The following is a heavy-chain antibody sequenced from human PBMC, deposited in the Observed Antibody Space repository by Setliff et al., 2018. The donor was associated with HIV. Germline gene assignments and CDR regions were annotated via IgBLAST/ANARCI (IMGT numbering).Heavy chain of an antibody. CDR2: ITSGGGAI. J-gene: IGHJ4*02. Sequence: PGGSLRLSCAASGFTFSDYYMSWIRQAPGKGLEWVSYITSGGGAIYYADSVKGRFTISRDNSKNTLYLQMNSLRAEDTAVYYCASTTYGSGSYGYYFDYWGQGTLVTVSS. V-gene: IGHV3-11*04. CDR1: GFTFSDYY. CDR3: ASTTYGSGSYGYYFDY. D-gene: IGHD3-10*01.